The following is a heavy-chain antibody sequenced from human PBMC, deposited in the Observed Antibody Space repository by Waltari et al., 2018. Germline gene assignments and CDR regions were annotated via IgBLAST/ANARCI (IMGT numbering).Heavy chain of an antibody. CDR1: GYTFTSYA. Sequence: QVQLVQSGAEVKKPGASVKVSCKASGYTFTSYAMHWVRQAPGQGLEWMGWINAGNGNTKYSQKFQGRVTITRDTSASTAYMELSSLRSEDTAVYYCARESSSGDFDYWGQGTLVTVSS. V-gene: IGHV1-3*01. D-gene: IGHD6-6*01. CDR2: INAGNGNT. J-gene: IGHJ4*02. CDR3: ARESSSGDFDY.